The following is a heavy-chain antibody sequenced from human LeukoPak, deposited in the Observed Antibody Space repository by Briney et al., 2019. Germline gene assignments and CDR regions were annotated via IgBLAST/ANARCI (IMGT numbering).Heavy chain of an antibody. J-gene: IGHJ4*02. CDR1: GGSITIYY. CDR3: ARGQDYFDSEYYFDY. Sequence: SETLSLTYGVSGGSITIYYWRWIRQPPGKSLEWIGYVYYIGSTNYNPSLKSRLSISVDTSKNQFSLKLSSVTAADTAVYYCARGQDYFDSEYYFDYWGQGTLVTVS. D-gene: IGHD3-22*01. CDR2: VYYIGST. V-gene: IGHV4-59*01.